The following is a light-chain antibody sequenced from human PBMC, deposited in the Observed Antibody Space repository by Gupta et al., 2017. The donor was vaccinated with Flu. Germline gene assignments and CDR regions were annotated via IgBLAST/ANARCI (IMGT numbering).Light chain of an antibody. Sequence: LSLSPGQRATLSCRASQSADDALAWYQHKRGQAPRLLIYDVANRPSGSPTRFSGSGSGTDCTLTISSLDPEDCAVYLCVHRSRWHPIEFTFGPGTRVDIK. J-gene: IGKJ3*01. CDR1: QSADDA. CDR2: DVA. CDR3: VHRSRWHPIEFT. V-gene: IGKV3-11*01.